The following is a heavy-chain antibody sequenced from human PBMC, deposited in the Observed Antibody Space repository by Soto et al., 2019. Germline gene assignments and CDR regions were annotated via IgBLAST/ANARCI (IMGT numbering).Heavy chain of an antibody. CDR2: IRSKAEGGTT. CDR1: GVTFTNVY. J-gene: IGHJ4*02. D-gene: IGHD3-22*01. CDR3: TACYYYDSIAWSH. Sequence: EVQLEESGGGLVKPGGSLRLSCAASGVTFTNVYRNWVRQPPGNGLECVGRIRSKAEGGTTDYGAHGKARFTISRDDPETTVYMQLISLKTEFTAVYYCTACYYYDSIAWSHWGQRAQVIVRS. V-gene: IGHV3-15*07.